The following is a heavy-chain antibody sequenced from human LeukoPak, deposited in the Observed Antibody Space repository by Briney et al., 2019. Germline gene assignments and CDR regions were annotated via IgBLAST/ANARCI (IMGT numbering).Heavy chain of an antibody. CDR3: ATVLYGSGSYINWFDP. CDR1: GGSISSNY. J-gene: IGHJ5*02. CDR2: IYYSGNT. V-gene: IGHV4-59*01. D-gene: IGHD3-10*01. Sequence: SETLSLTCTVSGGSISSNYWSWIRQPPGKGPEWIGYIYYSGNTKYNPSLKSRVTISVDTSKNHFSLKLSSVTAADTAVYYCATVLYGSGSYINWFDPWGQGTLVTVSS.